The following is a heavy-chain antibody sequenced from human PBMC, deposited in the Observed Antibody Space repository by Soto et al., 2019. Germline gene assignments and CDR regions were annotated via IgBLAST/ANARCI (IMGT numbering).Heavy chain of an antibody. D-gene: IGHD1-26*01. J-gene: IGHJ3*02. CDR3: ARRAVGATSFVFDI. V-gene: IGHV4-31*03. Sequence: PSETLSLTCNVSGGSISSGGYYWNWIRQHPGKGLEWIGYIYYIGSTYYNPSLKSRVTISLDTSKNQFSLKLSSVTAADTAVYYCARRAVGATSFVFDIWGQGTMVTVSS. CDR1: GGSISSGGYY. CDR2: IYYIGST.